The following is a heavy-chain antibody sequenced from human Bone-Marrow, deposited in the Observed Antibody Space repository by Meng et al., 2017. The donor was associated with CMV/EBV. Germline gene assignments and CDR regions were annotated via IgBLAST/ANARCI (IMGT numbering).Heavy chain of an antibody. D-gene: IGHD5-18*01. V-gene: IGHV3-7*04. Sequence: GESLKISCAASGFTFSSYWMTWLRQAPGKGLEWVANIKQDGSERYYVDSVKGRFTISRDNAKNSLYLQMNSLRAEDTAVYYCARVDTAMAHHDYWGQGTLVTVSS. CDR3: ARVDTAMAHHDY. CDR1: GFTFSSYW. CDR2: IKQDGSER. J-gene: IGHJ4*02.